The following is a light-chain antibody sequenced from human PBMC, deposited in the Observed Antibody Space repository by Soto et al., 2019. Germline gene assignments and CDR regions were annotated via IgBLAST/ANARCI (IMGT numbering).Light chain of an antibody. V-gene: IGLV2-8*01. CDR1: KNDICVYDF. Sequence: QSVLTQPPSASGSPGQSVTIYCTGTKNDICVYDFFSWYHHHPVKAPRLIIYEVVQLPSGAPDRFSGSKSCNRAPLSVSVRQAADEADYYCNAYAGRNTYVFGSGTEVT. CDR2: EVV. J-gene: IGLJ1*01. CDR3: NAYAGRNTYV.